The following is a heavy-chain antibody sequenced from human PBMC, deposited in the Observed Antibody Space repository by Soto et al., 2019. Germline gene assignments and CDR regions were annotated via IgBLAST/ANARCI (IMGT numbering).Heavy chain of an antibody. CDR3: ARGPNCYGDYCAIDY. CDR1: GYTFTGYY. CDR2: INPNSGGT. J-gene: IGHJ4*02. D-gene: IGHD4-17*01. Sequence: ASVKVSCKASGYTFTGYYMHWVRQAPGQGLEWMGWINPNSGGTNYAQKFQGRVTMTRDTSISTAYMELSRLRSDDTAVYYCARGPNCYGDYCAIDYSGQGTLVTVSS. V-gene: IGHV1-2*02.